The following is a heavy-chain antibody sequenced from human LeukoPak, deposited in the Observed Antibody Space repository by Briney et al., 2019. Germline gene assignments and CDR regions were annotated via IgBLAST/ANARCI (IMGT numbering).Heavy chain of an antibody. CDR3: AKETPNTGWFDP. D-gene: IGHD1-14*01. CDR1: GYTFTGYY. J-gene: IGHJ5*02. Sequence: ASVKVSCTASGYTFTGYYMHWVRQAPGQGLEWMGRINPNSGGTNYAQKFQGRVTMTRDTSISTAYMELSRLRSEDTAIYYCAKETPNTGWFDPWGQGTLVTVSS. CDR2: INPNSGGT. V-gene: IGHV1-2*06.